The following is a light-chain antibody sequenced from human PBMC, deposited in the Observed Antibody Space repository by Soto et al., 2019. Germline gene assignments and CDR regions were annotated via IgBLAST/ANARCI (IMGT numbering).Light chain of an antibody. J-gene: IGKJ2*01. Sequence: EIVMTQSPATLSVSPGERATLSCRASQSVSSSLAWFQQKPGQAPRLLIYAASARATGIAARLSGRGSGTECTLTIISLKCEDMAVYYCLQHKILPLTFGKGTKLELK. V-gene: IGKV3-15*01. CDR1: QSVSSS. CDR2: AAS. CDR3: LQHKILPLT.